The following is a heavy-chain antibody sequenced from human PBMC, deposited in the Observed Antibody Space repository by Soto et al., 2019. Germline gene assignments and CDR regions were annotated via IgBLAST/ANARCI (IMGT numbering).Heavy chain of an antibody. Sequence: PGESLKISCKGSGNRLNNYWISWVRQMPGKGLEGMGRIDPSDSQTDYSPSLKGHVTISSDKSTSTAYLKWTSLKASDTAIYYCARPGGITAIGSALDVWGQGTKVTVSS. CDR1: GNRLNNYW. V-gene: IGHV5-10-1*01. CDR3: ARPGGITAIGSALDV. D-gene: IGHD1-20*01. CDR2: IDPSDSQT. J-gene: IGHJ3*01.